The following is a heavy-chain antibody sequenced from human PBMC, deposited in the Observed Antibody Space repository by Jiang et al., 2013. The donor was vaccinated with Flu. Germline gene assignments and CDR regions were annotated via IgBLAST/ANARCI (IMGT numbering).Heavy chain of an antibody. V-gene: IGHV3-48*01. J-gene: IGHJ4*02. CDR1: GFTFSSYS. CDR2: ISSSSSTI. D-gene: IGHD2-15*01. Sequence: ASGFTFSSYSMNWVRQAPGKGLEWVSYISSSSSTIYYADSVKGRFTISRDNAKNSLYLQMNSLRAEDTAVYYCARNGRGGYIDYWGQGTLVTVSS. CDR3: ARNGRGGYIDY.